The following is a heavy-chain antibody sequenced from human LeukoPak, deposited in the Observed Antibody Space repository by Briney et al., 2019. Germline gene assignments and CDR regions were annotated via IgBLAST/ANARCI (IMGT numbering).Heavy chain of an antibody. CDR1: GGSISSSSYY. Sequence: PSETLSLTCTVSGGSISSSSYYWGWIRQPPGKGLEWIGSIYYSGSTYYNPSLKSRVTISVDTSKNQFSLKLSSVTAADTAVYYCASTGYCTNGVCYRGGRDYFDYWGQGTLVTVSS. CDR2: IYYSGST. CDR3: ASTGYCTNGVCYRGGRDYFDY. V-gene: IGHV4-39*01. J-gene: IGHJ4*02. D-gene: IGHD2-8*01.